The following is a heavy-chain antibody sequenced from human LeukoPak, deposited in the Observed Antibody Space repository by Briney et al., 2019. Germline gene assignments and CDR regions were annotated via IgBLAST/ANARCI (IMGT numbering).Heavy chain of an antibody. Sequence: AGSLRLSCAAYGFTFSEYYMSWIRQAQGKGREWVSYISSSSSYTNYADYVKGRFTISRDNAKDSMYLQMNRLRAEDTAEYYCAKWGVGELSNFDYWGQGTMVTVSS. J-gene: IGHJ4*02. CDR2: ISSSSSYT. D-gene: IGHD3-10*01. CDR1: GFTFSEYY. V-gene: IGHV3-11*03. CDR3: AKWGVGELSNFDY.